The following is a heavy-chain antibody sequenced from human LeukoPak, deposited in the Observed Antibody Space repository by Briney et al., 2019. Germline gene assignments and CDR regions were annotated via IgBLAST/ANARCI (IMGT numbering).Heavy chain of an antibody. Sequence: ASVKVSCKASGYTFTNYAINWVRQAPGQGLEWMGWINTNTGNPTYAQGFTGRFVFSLDTSVSTAYLQISSLKAEDTAVYYRARSYSSGWFDPWGQGTLVIVSS. J-gene: IGHJ5*02. CDR2: INTNTGNP. V-gene: IGHV7-4-1*02. CDR3: ARSYSSGWFDP. CDR1: GYTFTNYA. D-gene: IGHD2-21*01.